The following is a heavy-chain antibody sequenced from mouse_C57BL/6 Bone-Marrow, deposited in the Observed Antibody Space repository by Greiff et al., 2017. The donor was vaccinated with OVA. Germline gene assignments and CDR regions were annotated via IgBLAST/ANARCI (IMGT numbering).Heavy chain of an antibody. V-gene: IGHV1-19*01. D-gene: IGHD1-1*01. CDR1: GYTFTDYY. J-gene: IGHJ1*03. Sequence: VQLKQSGPVLVKPGASVKMSCKASGYTFTDYYMNWVKQSHGKSLEWIGVINPYNGGTSYNQKFKGKATLTVDKSSSTAYMELNSLTSEDSAVYYCARSAYYYGSSYNWYFDVWGTGTTVTVSS. CDR3: ARSAYYYGSSYNWYFDV. CDR2: INPYNGGT.